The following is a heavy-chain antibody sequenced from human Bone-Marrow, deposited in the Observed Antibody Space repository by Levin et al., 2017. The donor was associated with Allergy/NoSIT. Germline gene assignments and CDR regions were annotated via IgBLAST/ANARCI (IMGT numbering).Heavy chain of an antibody. D-gene: IGHD3-10*01. V-gene: IGHV3-30-3*01. CDR3: AIRARNYYGSGGIDY. CDR1: GFTFSSYA. CDR2: ISYDGSNK. Sequence: GESLKISCAASGFTFSSYAMHWVRQAPGKGLEWVAVISYDGSNKYYADSVKGRFTISRDNSKNTLYLQMNSLRAEDTAVYYCAIRARNYYGSGGIDYWGQGTLVTVSS. J-gene: IGHJ4*02.